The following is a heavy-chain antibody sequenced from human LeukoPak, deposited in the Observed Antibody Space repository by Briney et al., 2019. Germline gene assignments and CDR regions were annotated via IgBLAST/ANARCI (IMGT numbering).Heavy chain of an antibody. J-gene: IGHJ5*02. CDR3: ARVVDVGAPGSQPGGGGP. CDR1: GYTFTGYY. D-gene: IGHD1-26*01. CDR2: INANSGDT. Sequence: ASVKVSCKTSGYTFTGYYLHWVRQAPRQGPEWMGWINANSGDTYYVQKFKGRITMTRDTSISTAYMELNRLISDDTAVYYCARVVDVGAPGSQPGGGGPW. V-gene: IGHV1-2*02.